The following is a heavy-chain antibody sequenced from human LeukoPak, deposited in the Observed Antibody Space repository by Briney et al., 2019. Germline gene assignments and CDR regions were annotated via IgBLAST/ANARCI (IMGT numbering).Heavy chain of an antibody. CDR2: IRYDGSDK. V-gene: IGHV3-30*02. CDR3: ANLPLVRGVILAVVY. Sequence: GGSLRLSCAASGLIVSSNYISWVRQAPGKGLEWVAFIRYDGSDKYYADSVKGRFTISRDNSKNTLYLQMNSLRAEDTAVYYCANLPLVRGVILAVVYWGQGTLVTVSS. CDR1: GLIVSSNY. D-gene: IGHD3-10*01. J-gene: IGHJ4*02.